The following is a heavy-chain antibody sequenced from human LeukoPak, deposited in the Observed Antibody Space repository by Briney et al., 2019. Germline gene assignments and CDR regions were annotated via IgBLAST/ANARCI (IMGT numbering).Heavy chain of an antibody. V-gene: IGHV3-11*06. D-gene: IGHD5-18*01. CDR2: TTTSGGFK. CDR3: AREIPMVKGDALDI. Sequence: LSLTCTVSGGSISSSPYYWGWIRQAPGKGLEWISYTTTSGGFKIYADSVKGRFTISRDNAKNSLYLQLNSLRAEDTGLYYCAREIPMVKGDALDIWGQGTMVTVSS. J-gene: IGHJ3*02. CDR1: GGSISSSPYY.